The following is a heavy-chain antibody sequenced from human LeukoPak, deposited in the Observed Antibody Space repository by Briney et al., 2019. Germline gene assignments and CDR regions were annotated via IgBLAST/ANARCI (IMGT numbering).Heavy chain of an antibody. Sequence: GASVKVSCKASGYTFTSYDINWVRQATGQGLGWMGRMNPNSGNTGYAQKFQGRVTMTRNTSISIAYMELSSPRSEDTAVYYCARDGLVRGWYEAYYYYGMDVWGQGTTVTVSS. J-gene: IGHJ6*02. V-gene: IGHV1-8*01. D-gene: IGHD6-19*01. CDR1: GYTFTSYD. CDR2: MNPNSGNT. CDR3: ARDGLVRGWYEAYYYYGMDV.